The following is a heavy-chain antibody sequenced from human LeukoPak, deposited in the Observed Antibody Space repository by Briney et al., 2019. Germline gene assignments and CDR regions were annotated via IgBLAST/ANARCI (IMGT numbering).Heavy chain of an antibody. Sequence: SETLSLTCAVYGGSFSGYYWSWIRQPPGKGLEWIGEINHSGSTNYNPSLKSRVTISVDTSKNQFSLKLSSVTAADTAVYYCARRLIAAAGTTNFDYWGQGTLVTDSS. V-gene: IGHV4-34*01. J-gene: IGHJ4*02. CDR2: INHSGST. CDR3: ARRLIAAAGTTNFDY. D-gene: IGHD6-13*01. CDR1: GGSFSGYY.